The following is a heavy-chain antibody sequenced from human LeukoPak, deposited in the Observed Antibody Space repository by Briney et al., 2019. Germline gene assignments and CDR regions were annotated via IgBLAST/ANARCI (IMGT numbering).Heavy chain of an antibody. Sequence: GGSLRLSCAASGFTFSSYGMHWVRQAPGKGLEWVAVIWYDGSNKYYADSVKGRFTISRDNSKNTLYLQMDSLRAEDTAVYYCAKDQGYYYDSSGYSSHFEYWGQGTLVTVSS. D-gene: IGHD3-22*01. J-gene: IGHJ4*02. CDR2: IWYDGSNK. CDR1: GFTFSSYG. V-gene: IGHV3-33*06. CDR3: AKDQGYYYDSSGYSSHFEY.